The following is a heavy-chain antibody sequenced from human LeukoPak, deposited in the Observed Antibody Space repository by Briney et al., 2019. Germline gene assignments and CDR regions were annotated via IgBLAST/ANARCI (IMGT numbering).Heavy chain of an antibody. D-gene: IGHD5-18*01. CDR3: ASQDTEYYYYYYMDV. V-gene: IGHV3-48*01. J-gene: IGHJ6*03. Sequence: SGGSLRLSCEASGFTFSAFTMNWVRQAPGKGLEWVSYISSSSSTIYYADSVKGRFTISRDNAKNSLYLQMNSLRAEDTAVYYCASQDTEYYYYYYMDVWGKGTTVTVSS. CDR2: ISSSSSTI. CDR1: GFTFSAFT.